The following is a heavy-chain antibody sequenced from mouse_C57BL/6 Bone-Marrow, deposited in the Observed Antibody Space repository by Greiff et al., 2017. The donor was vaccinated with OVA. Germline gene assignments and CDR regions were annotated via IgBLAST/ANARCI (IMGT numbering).Heavy chain of an antibody. CDR3: ARDFLYYYAMDY. Sequence: EVKLVESGGGLVKPGGSLKLSCAASGFTFSDYGMHWVRQAPEKGLEWVAYISSGSSTIYYADTVKGRFTISRDNAKNTLFLQMTSVRSEDTAMYYCARDFLYYYAMDYWGQGTSVTVSS. CDR2: ISSGSSTI. D-gene: IGHD1-1*01. J-gene: IGHJ4*01. V-gene: IGHV5-17*01. CDR1: GFTFSDYG.